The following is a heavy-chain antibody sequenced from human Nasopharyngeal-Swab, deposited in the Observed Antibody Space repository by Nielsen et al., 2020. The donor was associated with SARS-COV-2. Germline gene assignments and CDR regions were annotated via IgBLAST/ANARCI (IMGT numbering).Heavy chain of an antibody. J-gene: IGHJ6*03. CDR3: AKDGYYDFWSGYQKPKGGYMDV. CDR1: GFPFSTYE. D-gene: IGHD3-3*01. V-gene: IGHV3-48*03. Sequence: GGSLRLSCAASGFPFSTYEMNWVRQAPGKGLEWVSYISSSGSTIYYADSVKGRFTISRDNAKNSLYLQMISLRAEDTAVYYCAKDGYYDFWSGYQKPKGGYMDVWGKGTTVTVSS. CDR2: ISSSGSTI.